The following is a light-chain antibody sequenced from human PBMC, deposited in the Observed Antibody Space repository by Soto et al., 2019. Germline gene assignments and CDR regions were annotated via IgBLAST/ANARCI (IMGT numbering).Light chain of an antibody. CDR3: LHYNNGPR. J-gene: IGKJ1*01. Sequence: ETVMTQSPVTLSVSPGEGASLSCRASQTINNNLAWYQQKPGQAPRLLIYGASRRATGVPARFSGSGSGTEFTLTISSLQSEEFAVYYCLHYNNGPRFGQGTKVDIK. CDR1: QTINNN. CDR2: GAS. V-gene: IGKV3-15*01.